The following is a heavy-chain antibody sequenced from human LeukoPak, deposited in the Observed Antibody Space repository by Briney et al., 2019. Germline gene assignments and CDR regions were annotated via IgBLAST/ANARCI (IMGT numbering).Heavy chain of an antibody. J-gene: IGHJ4*02. Sequence: ASVKVSCKASGYTFTSYGISWVRQAPGQGLEWMGWISAYNGNTNYAQKLQGRVTITRNTSISTAYMELSSLRSEDTAVYYCARGVNYDFDYWGQGTLVTVSS. V-gene: IGHV1-18*01. CDR2: ISAYNGNT. CDR1: GYTFTSYG. D-gene: IGHD3-3*01. CDR3: ARGVNYDFDY.